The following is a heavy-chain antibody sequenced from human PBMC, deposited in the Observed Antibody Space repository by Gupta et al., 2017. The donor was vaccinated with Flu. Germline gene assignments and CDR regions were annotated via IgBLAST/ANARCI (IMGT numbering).Heavy chain of an antibody. V-gene: IGHV4-61*02. J-gene: IGHJ3*02. CDR1: GSSITIGRSY. CDR2: IYTSGST. Sequence: VQLPASGAGLVKPSQTLSPTCTVSGSSITIGRSYWSWIRQPAGKGLEWIGRIYTSGSTNYNPSLKSRVTISVDTSKNQFSLKLSSVTAADTAVYYCARDKVAGLEGDDAFDIWGQGTRVTVAS. D-gene: IGHD6-19*01. CDR3: ARDKVAGLEGDDAFDI.